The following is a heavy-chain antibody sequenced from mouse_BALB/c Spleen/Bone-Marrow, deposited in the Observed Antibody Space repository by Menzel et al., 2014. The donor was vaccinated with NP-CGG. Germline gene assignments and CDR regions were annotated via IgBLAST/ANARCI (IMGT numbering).Heavy chain of an antibody. V-gene: IGHV14-3*02. CDR1: GSNIKDTY. D-gene: IGHD1-1*01. J-gene: IGHJ3*01. CDR2: IDPANGNT. CDR3: ANCYYGSSLFAY. Sequence: EVKLVESGAELVKPGASVKLSCTASGSNIKDTYMHWVKQRPEQGLEWIGRIDPANGNTKYDPKFQGKATITADTSSNTAYLQLSSLTSEDTAVYYCANCYYGSSLFAYWGQGTLVTVSA.